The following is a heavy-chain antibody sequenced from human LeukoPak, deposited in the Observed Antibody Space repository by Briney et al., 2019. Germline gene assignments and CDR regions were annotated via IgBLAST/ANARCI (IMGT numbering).Heavy chain of an antibody. CDR1: GFTFSKYT. D-gene: IGHD6-19*01. Sequence: GSLRLSCVASGFTFSKYTMSWIRQPPGKGLEWIGEINHSGSTNYNPSLKSRVTISVDTSKNQFSLKLSSVTAADTAVYYCASNLGSSGWYYFDYWGQGTLVTVSS. J-gene: IGHJ4*02. V-gene: IGHV4-34*01. CDR2: INHSGST. CDR3: ASNLGSSGWYYFDY.